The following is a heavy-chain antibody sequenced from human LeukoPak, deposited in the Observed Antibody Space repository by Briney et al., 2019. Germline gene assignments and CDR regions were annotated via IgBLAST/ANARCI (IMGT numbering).Heavy chain of an antibody. CDR3: AKFRYGESSGYYFDY. D-gene: IGHD4-17*01. CDR1: GFTFSIYA. CDR2: ISGSGGST. Sequence: GGSLRLSCAASGFTFSIYAMSWVRQAPGKGLEWVSVISGSGGSTYYADSVKGRFTISRDNSKNTLYLQMNSLRAEDTAVYYCAKFRYGESSGYYFDYWGQGTLVTVSS. J-gene: IGHJ4*02. V-gene: IGHV3-23*01.